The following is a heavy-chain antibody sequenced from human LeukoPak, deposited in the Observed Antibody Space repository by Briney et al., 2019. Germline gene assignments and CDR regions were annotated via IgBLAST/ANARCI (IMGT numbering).Heavy chain of an antibody. J-gene: IGHJ4*02. CDR2: IYYSGST. V-gene: IGHV4-31*03. D-gene: IGHD3-22*01. CDR3: ARDSYYYDSSGTIGGGFDY. CDR1: GGSISSGGYY. Sequence: PSQTLFLTCTVSGGSISSGGYYWSWIRQHPGKGLEWIGYIYYSGSTYYNPSLKSRVTISVDTSKNQFSLKLSSVTAADTAVYYCARDSYYYDSSGTIGGGFDYWGQGTLVTVSS.